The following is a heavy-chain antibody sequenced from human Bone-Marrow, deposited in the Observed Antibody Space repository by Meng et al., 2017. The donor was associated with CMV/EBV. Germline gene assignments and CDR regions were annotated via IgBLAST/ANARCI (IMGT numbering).Heavy chain of an antibody. J-gene: IGHJ6*02. D-gene: IGHD3-10*01. CDR1: GFTFSSYA. CDR3: ARADQELVGEYYYYGMYV. CDR2: ISYDGSNK. Sequence: LSLTCAASGFTFSSYAMHWVRQAPGKGLEWVAVISYDGSNKYYADSVKGRFTISRDNSKNTLYLQMNSLRAEDTAVYYCARADQELVGEYYYYGMYVWGQGTTVTVSS. V-gene: IGHV3-30-3*01.